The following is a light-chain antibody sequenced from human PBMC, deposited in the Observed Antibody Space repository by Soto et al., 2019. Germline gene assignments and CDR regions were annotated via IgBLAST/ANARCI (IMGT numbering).Light chain of an antibody. CDR2: GAS. CDR1: QSVGSIS. CDR3: QHYSLKT. J-gene: IGKJ1*01. Sequence: VLTQSPATLSLSPGQRATLSCRASQSVGSISLAWYQQKPGRGPRLLIYGASNRATGIPDRFSGSGSETDFTLTINRLESEDFAMYYCQHYSLKTFGQGNKVEIK. V-gene: IGKV3-20*01.